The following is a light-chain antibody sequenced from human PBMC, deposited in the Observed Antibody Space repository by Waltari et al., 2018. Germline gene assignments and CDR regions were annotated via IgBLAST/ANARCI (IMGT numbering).Light chain of an antibody. CDR3: QQGYSTPVT. CDR2: AAS. CDR1: QSISGY. V-gene: IGKV1-39*01. J-gene: IGKJ2*01. Sequence: DIQMTQSPSSLSASVGDRVTIPCRASQSISGYLNWYQQKPGKAPKSLIYAASSLQSGVPSRFSGSGSGTDFTLTINRLQPEDFATYYGQQGYSTPVTFSQGTKLEMK.